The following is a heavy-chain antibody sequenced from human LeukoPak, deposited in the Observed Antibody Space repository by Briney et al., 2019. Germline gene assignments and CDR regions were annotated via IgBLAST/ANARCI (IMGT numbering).Heavy chain of an antibody. J-gene: IGHJ4*02. CDR3: AKPIMTTVTTLGLYFAY. CDR1: GFTFSNYG. CDR2: ISYDGSNR. V-gene: IGHV3-30*18. D-gene: IGHD4-17*01. Sequence: GGSLRLSFAASGFTFSNYGMHWVRQAPGKGLEWVAVISYDGSNRYYADSVKGRFTISRDNSKNTLYLQMHSLRAEDTAVYYCAKPIMTTVTTLGLYFAYWGQGTLVPVSS.